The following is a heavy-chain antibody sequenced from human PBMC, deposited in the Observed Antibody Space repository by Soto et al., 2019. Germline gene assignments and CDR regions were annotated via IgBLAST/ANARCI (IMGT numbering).Heavy chain of an antibody. CDR3: ATDSRDGGTSPPTWFDP. V-gene: IGHV1-69*08. Sequence: QVQLVQSGAEVKEPGSSVNVSCKASGGTVSDYTISWVRQAPGQGLEWMGRIIPILDISNYAQRFQGRVTITADKSTSTAYMELTSLRSDDTAVYYCATDSRDGGTSPPTWFDPWGQGTLVIVSS. J-gene: IGHJ5*02. D-gene: IGHD3-16*01. CDR2: IIPILDIS. CDR1: GGTVSDYT.